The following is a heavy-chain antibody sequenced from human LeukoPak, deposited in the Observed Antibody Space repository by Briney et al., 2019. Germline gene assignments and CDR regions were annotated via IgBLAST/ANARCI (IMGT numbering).Heavy chain of an antibody. CDR3: ARALYSSSWSDY. D-gene: IGHD6-13*01. Sequence: GGSLRLSCAASGFTVSSNYMSWVRQAPGKGLEWVSVIYSGGSTYYADSVKGRFTISRDNSKNTLYLQMNSLRAEDTAVYYCARALYSSSWSDYWGQGTLVTVSS. CDR1: GFTVSSNY. CDR2: IYSGGST. J-gene: IGHJ4*02. V-gene: IGHV3-53*01.